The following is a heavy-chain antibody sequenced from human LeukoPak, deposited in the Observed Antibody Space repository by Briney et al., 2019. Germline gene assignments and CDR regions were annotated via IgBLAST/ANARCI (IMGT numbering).Heavy chain of an antibody. Sequence: SETLSLTCTVSGGSISSYYWSWIRLPPGKGLEWIGSVYHTGRTYYNPSLKSRVTISVDTSKNQFSLKLSSVTAADTAVYYCASSSWALDYWGQGALVTVSS. CDR1: GGSISSYY. CDR2: VYHTGRT. CDR3: ASSSWALDY. D-gene: IGHD6-13*01. V-gene: IGHV4-59*08. J-gene: IGHJ4*02.